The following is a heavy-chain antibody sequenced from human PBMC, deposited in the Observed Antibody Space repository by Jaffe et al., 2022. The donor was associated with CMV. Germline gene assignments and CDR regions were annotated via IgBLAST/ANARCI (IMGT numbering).Heavy chain of an antibody. J-gene: IGHJ4*02. CDR2: IHFSGST. D-gene: IGHD3-22*01. Sequence: QVQLQESGPGLVKPSETLSLICTVSGGSIGTYYWSWIRQSPGKGLEWIGHIHFSGSTNYNPSLKSRVTISVDMSRNQFSLKLRSVTAADTAVYYCARHAHYYDSTSYLHEVWAIEFWGQGTLVTVSS. CDR3: ARHAHYYDSTSYLHEVWAIEF. CDR1: GGSIGTYY. V-gene: IGHV4-59*08.